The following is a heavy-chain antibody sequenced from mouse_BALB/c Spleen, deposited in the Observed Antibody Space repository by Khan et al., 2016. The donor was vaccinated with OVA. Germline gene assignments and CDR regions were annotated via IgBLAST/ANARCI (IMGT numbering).Heavy chain of an antibody. V-gene: IGHV5-6*01. D-gene: IGHD2-3*01. CDR2: ISSGGSYT. Sequence: EVMLVESGGDLVKPGGSLKLSCAASGFTFSSYGMSWVRQTPDKRLEWVAAISSGGSYTYYPDSLKGRFTISRDTAKNTLYLQMSSLKSEDTAMYDCARQPGYYEGSAMDYWGQGTSVTVSS. CDR1: GFTFSSYG. J-gene: IGHJ4*01. CDR3: ARQPGYYEGSAMDY.